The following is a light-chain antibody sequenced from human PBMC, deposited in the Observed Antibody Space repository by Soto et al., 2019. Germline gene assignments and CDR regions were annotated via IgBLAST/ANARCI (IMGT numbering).Light chain of an antibody. Sequence: QSVLTQPASVSGSPGQSITISCTGTSSDVGGYNYVSWYQHLPGKAPKLLIYDVSNRPSGVSNRFSGSKSDNTASLTISGLQPEDEADYYCSSYTTSNTRQIVFGTGTRSPS. V-gene: IGLV2-14*03. J-gene: IGLJ1*01. CDR2: DVS. CDR1: SSDVGGYNY. CDR3: SSYTTSNTRQIV.